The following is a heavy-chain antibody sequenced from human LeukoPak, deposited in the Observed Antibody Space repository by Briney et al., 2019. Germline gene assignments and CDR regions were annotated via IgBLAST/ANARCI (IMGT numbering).Heavy chain of an antibody. D-gene: IGHD4-23*01. V-gene: IGHV3-53*01. Sequence: GGSLTLFCAPSVLTHRFYYIQGLRQAPRKGLEGVSFIYGGGSRYYADSVKGRFTISRDNSKNTRYLQMNSLRAEDTAVYYCARGDDYGGAWYYFDYWGQGTLVTVSS. CDR3: ARGDDYGGAWYYFDY. CDR2: IYGGGSR. J-gene: IGHJ4*02. CDR1: VLTHRFYY.